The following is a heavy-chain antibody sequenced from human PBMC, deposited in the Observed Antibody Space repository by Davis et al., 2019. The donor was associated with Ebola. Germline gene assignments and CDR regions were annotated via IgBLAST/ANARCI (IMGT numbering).Heavy chain of an antibody. CDR3: ASLRRTITGMDDGYDI. D-gene: IGHD2-8*02. V-gene: IGHV5-51*01. J-gene: IGHJ3*02. CDR2: IYTGDSDT. CDR1: GNSFTSHW. Sequence: GESLKISCKDSGNSFTSHWIGWVRQMPGKGLEWMGIIYTGDSDTRYSPSFRGQVTIPADNSIKTAFLHWSSLKASDTAMYYCASLRRTITGMDDGYDIWGQGTMVTVSS.